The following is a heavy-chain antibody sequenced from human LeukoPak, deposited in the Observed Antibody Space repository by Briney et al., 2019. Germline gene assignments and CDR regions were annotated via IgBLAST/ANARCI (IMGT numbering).Heavy chain of an antibody. J-gene: IGHJ4*02. D-gene: IGHD5-24*01. CDR3: ARDYKYAFDN. CDR2: IYYSGST. CDR1: GGSISSYY. Sequence: SETLSLTCTVSGGSISSYYWSWIRQPPGKGLEWIGYIYYSGSTNYNPSFKSRVTISVDTSKNQFSLKLSSVTAADTAVYYCARDYKYAFDNWGQGTLVTVSS. V-gene: IGHV4-59*01.